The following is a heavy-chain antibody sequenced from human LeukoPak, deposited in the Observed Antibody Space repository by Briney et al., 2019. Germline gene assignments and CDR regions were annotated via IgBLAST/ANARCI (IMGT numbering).Heavy chain of an antibody. CDR2: ISAYNGNT. J-gene: IGHJ4*02. CDR1: GYTFTNYG. Sequence: ASVKVSCKASGYTFTNYGITWERQAPGQGLEWMGWISAYNGNTNYAQKLQGRVTMTTDTSTSTAYMELRSLRSDDTAVYYCARGCSSTSCNYFDYWGQGTLVTVSS. V-gene: IGHV1-18*04. D-gene: IGHD2-2*01. CDR3: ARGCSSTSCNYFDY.